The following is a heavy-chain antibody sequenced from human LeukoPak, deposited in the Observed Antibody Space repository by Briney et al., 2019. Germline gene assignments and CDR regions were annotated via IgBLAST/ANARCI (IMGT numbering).Heavy chain of an antibody. CDR1: GYTLTEIS. CDR3: ATGNYSYGYNYFDN. CDR2: FDPEEGET. V-gene: IGHV1-24*01. J-gene: IGHJ4*02. D-gene: IGHD5-18*01. Sequence: ASVKVSCKVSGYTLTEISMHGVRQSPGKGLQWMGGFDPEEGETIYAQNLQGRVTMTEDTSTETAYMELSSLRSEDTAVYYCATGNYSYGYNYFDNWGQGTLVSVSS.